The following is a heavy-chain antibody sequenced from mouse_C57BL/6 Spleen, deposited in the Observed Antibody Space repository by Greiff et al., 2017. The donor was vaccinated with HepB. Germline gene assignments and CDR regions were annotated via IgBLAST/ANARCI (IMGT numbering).Heavy chain of an antibody. J-gene: IGHJ1*03. D-gene: IGHD1-1*01. CDR2: ISSGGDYI. V-gene: IGHV5-9-1*02. CDR3: TREGYYGSSYWYFDV. CDR1: GFTFSSYA. Sequence: EVKLMESGAGLVKPGGSLKLSCAASGFTFSSYAMSWVRQTPEKRLEWVAYISSGGDYIYYADTVKGRFTISRDNARNTLYLQMSSLKSEDTAMYYCTREGYYGSSYWYFDVWGTGTTVTVSS.